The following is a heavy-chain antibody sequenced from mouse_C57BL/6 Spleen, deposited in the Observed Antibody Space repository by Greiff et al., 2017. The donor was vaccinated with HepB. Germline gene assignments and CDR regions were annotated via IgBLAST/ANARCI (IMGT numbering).Heavy chain of an antibody. D-gene: IGHD2-4*01. CDR3: ARYDDLEYFDY. CDR1: GYTFTSYW. V-gene: IGHV1-55*01. Sequence: VQLQQPGAELVKPGASVKMSCKASGYTFTSYWITWVKQRPGQGLEWIGDIYPGSGSTNYNEKFKSKATLTGDTSSSTAYMQLSSLTSEDSAVYYCARYDDLEYFDYWGQGTTLTVSS. CDR2: IYPGSGST. J-gene: IGHJ2*01.